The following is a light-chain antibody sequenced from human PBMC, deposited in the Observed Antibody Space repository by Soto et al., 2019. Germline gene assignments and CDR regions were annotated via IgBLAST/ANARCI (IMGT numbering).Light chain of an antibody. J-gene: IGKJ1*01. CDR1: QSVGSSY. V-gene: IGKV3-20*01. Sequence: EIVLTQSPGTLSLSPGERATLSCRASQSVGSSYLAWYQQKPGQAPRLLIYGASSRATGLPDRFSGSGSGTDFTLTISRLEPEDFALYYCQQHGSSPWTFGQGTKVVIK. CDR3: QQHGSSPWT. CDR2: GAS.